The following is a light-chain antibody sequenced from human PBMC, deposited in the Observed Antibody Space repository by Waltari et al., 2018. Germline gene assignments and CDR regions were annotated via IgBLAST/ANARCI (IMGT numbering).Light chain of an antibody. CDR1: QSVSRK. V-gene: IGKV3-15*01. CDR3: QQYNDWPQQLT. CDR2: DAS. Sequence: ETLMTQSPATLSVSPGERATLPCTASQSVSRKLAWYQQKPGQDPRHLIFDASIRATGTPARFSGSASETELPLTISSLQSEDFAVYYCQQYNDWPQQLTIRGGTKVEIK. J-gene: IGKJ4*01.